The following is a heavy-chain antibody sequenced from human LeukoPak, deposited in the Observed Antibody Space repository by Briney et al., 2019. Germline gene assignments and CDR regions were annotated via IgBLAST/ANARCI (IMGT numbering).Heavy chain of an antibody. V-gene: IGHV4-59*01. CDR2: IYYSWST. CDR3: ARGDSRGYAFDY. J-gene: IGHJ4*02. D-gene: IGHD3-22*01. CDR1: GGSISSYY. Sequence: SETLSLTCTVSGGSISSYYWCWIRLPPRKGLGWVGYIYYSWSTNYNPTLKSRVTISVDTSKNQFSLKRSSVTAADTALYYCARGDSRGYAFDYWGQGTLVTVSS.